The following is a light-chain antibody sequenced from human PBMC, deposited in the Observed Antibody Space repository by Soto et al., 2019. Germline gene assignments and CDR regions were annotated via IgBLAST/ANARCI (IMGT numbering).Light chain of an antibody. Sequence: DIQMTQSPSSLSASVGDRVTITCRASQGIRSDLGWYQQKPGKAPKRLIYAASSLQSGVPSRFSGSRSGTEFTLTISSLHPEDFATYYCLQHNSYPRTFGQGTKVEIK. J-gene: IGKJ1*01. CDR3: LQHNSYPRT. V-gene: IGKV1-17*01. CDR2: AAS. CDR1: QGIRSD.